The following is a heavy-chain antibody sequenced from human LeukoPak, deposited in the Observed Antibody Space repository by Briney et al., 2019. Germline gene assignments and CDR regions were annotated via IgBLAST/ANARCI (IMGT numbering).Heavy chain of an antibody. CDR1: GYTFTGYY. Sequence: ASVKVSCKASGYTFTGYYMHWVRQAPGQGLEWMGSINPNSGGTNYAQKFQGRVTMTRDTSISTAYMELSRLRSDDTAVYYCAREGYSSGWSGMVYWGQGTLVTVSS. CDR2: INPNSGGT. J-gene: IGHJ4*02. CDR3: AREGYSSGWSGMVY. D-gene: IGHD6-19*01. V-gene: IGHV1-2*02.